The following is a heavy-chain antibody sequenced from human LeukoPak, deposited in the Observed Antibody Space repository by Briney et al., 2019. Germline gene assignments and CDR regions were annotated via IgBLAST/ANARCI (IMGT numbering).Heavy chain of an antibody. Sequence: ASVKVSCKASGYTFTSYGISWVRQAPGQGLEWVGWISAYNGNTNYAQKLQGRVTMTTDTSTSTAYMELRSLRSDDTAVYYCARVFSSGYYYDYWGQGTLVTVSS. J-gene: IGHJ4*02. D-gene: IGHD3-22*01. V-gene: IGHV1-18*01. CDR2: ISAYNGNT. CDR3: ARVFSSGYYYDY. CDR1: GYTFTSYG.